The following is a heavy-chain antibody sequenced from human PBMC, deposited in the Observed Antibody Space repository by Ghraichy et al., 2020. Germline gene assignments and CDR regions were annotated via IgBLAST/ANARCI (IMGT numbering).Heavy chain of an antibody. CDR2: ISHRGSA. V-gene: IGHV4-38-2*02. CDR1: GYSISSGYF. Sequence: GSLSLTCTVSGYSISSGYFWGWIRQSPGRGLQWIGSISHRGSAYYSLSLGYRVTISRDTSKNQFSLQLSSVTAADTAVYYCARGGTPAYKYYFGLDVWGQGITVTVS. D-gene: IGHD5-24*01. CDR3: ARGGTPAYKYYFGLDV. J-gene: IGHJ6*02.